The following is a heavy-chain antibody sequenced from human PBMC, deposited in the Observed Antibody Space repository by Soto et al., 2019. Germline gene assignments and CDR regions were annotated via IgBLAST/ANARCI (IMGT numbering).Heavy chain of an antibody. CDR1: GFTFSSYW. Sequence: EVQLVESGGGLVQPGGSLRLSCAASGFTFSSYWMSWARQAPVKGLEWVGNMKQDGSEKNYVDFMEGRFTISRDNAENSLYLQMNSLRAEDTAVYYCARIASAGRGWDVWGQGTTVVVSS. J-gene: IGHJ6*02. CDR2: MKQDGSEK. CDR3: ARIASAGRGWDV. D-gene: IGHD6-13*01. V-gene: IGHV3-7*01.